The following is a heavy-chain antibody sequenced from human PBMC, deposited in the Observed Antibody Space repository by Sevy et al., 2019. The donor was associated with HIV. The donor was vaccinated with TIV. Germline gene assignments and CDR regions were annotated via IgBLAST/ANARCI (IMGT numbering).Heavy chain of an antibody. D-gene: IGHD2-15*01. CDR3: GGANGYCVVNSGIGGSINAFDI. CDR2: ISWNSGAI. V-gene: IGHV3-9*01. Sequence: SLRLSCAASGFTFSDYAMHWVRQVPGKGLEWVSGISWNSGAIGYADSVKGRFTISRDNGQNSLYLQMNSLRIDDPALYYCGGANGYCVVNSGIGGSINAFDILGQGTMVTVSS. CDR1: GFTFSDYA. J-gene: IGHJ3*02.